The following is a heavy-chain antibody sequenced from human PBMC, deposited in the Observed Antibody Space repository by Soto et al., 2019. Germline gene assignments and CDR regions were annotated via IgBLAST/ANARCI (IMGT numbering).Heavy chain of an antibody. CDR3: AKYSGSYPVYNGLSL. Sequence: EVQLLESGGGLVQPGGSLRLSCAASGFPFSTSAMNWVRQAPGKGLEWVSIISASSDAAYYAESVKGRFVSSRDNSKNTLYLQMNSLRAEDTAVYYCAKYSGSYPVYNGLSLWGQGTTVTVS. V-gene: IGHV3-23*01. CDR1: GFPFSTSA. J-gene: IGHJ6*02. D-gene: IGHD1-26*01. CDR2: ISASSDAA.